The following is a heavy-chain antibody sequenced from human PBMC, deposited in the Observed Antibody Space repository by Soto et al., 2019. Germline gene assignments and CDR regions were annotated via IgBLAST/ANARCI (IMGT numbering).Heavy chain of an antibody. CDR1: GFTFTSYS. Sequence: PGGSLRLSCAASGFTFTSYSMNWVRQAPGQGLEWVSYITSKSTTIKYADSVKGRFTVSRDNSKNTLYLQMNSLRAEDTAVYYCARDRRYGDYEENDYCGQGTLFTVAS. CDR3: ARDRRYGDYEENDY. CDR2: ITSKSTTI. D-gene: IGHD4-17*01. V-gene: IGHV3-48*01. J-gene: IGHJ4*02.